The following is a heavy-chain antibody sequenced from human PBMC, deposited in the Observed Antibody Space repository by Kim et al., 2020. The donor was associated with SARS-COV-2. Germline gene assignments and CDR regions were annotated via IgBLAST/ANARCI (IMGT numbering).Heavy chain of an antibody. J-gene: IGHJ6*02. CDR3: ARGSSGYYNYYYGMDV. Sequence: DFVKGRFTISRDKAKNSLYLQMNSLRAEDTALYYCARGSSGYYNYYYGMDVWGQGTTVTVSS. V-gene: IGHV3-20*03. D-gene: IGHD3-22*01.